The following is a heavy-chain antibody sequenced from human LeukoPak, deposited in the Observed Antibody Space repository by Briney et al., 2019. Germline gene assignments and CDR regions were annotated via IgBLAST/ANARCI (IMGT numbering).Heavy chain of an antibody. J-gene: IGHJ4*02. CDR2: INPSGGST. Sequence: GASVKVSCKAPGYTFTSYYMHWVRQAPGQGLEWMGIINPSGGSTSYAQKFQGRVTMTRDTSTSTVYMELSSLRSEDTAVYYCARAREETYYYDSSGYYYDYWGQGTLVTVSS. D-gene: IGHD3-22*01. CDR3: ARAREETYYYDSSGYYYDY. CDR1: GYTFTSYY. V-gene: IGHV1-46*01.